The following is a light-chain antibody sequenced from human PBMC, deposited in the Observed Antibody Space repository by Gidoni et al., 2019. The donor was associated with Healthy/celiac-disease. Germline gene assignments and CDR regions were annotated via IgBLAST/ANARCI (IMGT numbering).Light chain of an antibody. J-gene: IGKJ2*01. CDR3: QQYGSPPEQVYT. CDR2: GAS. V-gene: IGKV3-20*01. Sequence: EFVLTQSPATQSLSPGERATLSCRASQSVSSSYLAWYQQKPGQAPRLLIYGASSRATGIPDRFSGSGSGTDFTLTISRLEPEDFAVYYCQQYGSPPEQVYTFGQGTKLEIK. CDR1: QSVSSSY.